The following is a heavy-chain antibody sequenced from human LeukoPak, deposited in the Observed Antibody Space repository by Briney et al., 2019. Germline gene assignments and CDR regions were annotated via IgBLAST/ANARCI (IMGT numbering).Heavy chain of an antibody. CDR3: AKADITMVRGPIVS. D-gene: IGHD3-10*01. Sequence: GRSLRLSCAASGFTFDDYAMHWVRQVPGKGLEWVSGISWHSDSIGYADSVKGRFTISRDNAKNSLYLQMNSLRAEDTALYYCAKADITMVRGPIVSWGQGTLVTVSP. CDR2: ISWHSDSI. CDR1: GFTFDDYA. V-gene: IGHV3-9*01. J-gene: IGHJ4*02.